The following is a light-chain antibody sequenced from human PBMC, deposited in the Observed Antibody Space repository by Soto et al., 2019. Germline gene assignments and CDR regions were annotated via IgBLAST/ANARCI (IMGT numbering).Light chain of an antibody. CDR2: DTS. CDR3: QQRSNWPPWT. V-gene: IGKV3-11*01. J-gene: IGKJ1*01. CDR1: QTISSY. Sequence: EIVLTQSPATLSFSPGERATLSCRASQTISSYLAWYQHKPGQAPRLLIYDTSNRATGIPARFSGSGSGTDFTLTISSLGPEDFAVYYCQQRSNWPPWTFGQGTKVDIK.